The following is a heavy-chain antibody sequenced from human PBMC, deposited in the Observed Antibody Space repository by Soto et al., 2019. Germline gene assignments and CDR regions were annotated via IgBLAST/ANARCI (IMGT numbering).Heavy chain of an antibody. CDR1: GFTVSSNY. CDR2: IYSGGST. D-gene: IGHD2-2*01. CDR3: ARTVVATPYYFYY. J-gene: IGHJ4*02. V-gene: IGHV3-53*01. Sequence: EVQLVESGGDLIQPGGSLRLSCAASGFTVSSNYMSWVRQAQGKGLEWVSVIYSGGSTYYADSVKGRFTISRDNSKNTLYLQMNTLRAEDTAVYYCARTVVATPYYFYYWGLGTLVTVSS.